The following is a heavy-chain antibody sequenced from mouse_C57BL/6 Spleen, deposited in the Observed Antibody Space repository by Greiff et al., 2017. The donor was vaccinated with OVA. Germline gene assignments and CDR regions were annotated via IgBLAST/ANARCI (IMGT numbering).Heavy chain of an antibody. CDR3: ARATYYYGSSTHFDV. CDR1: GYSFTGYY. D-gene: IGHD1-1*01. Sequence: VQLQQSGPELVKPGASVKISCKASGYSFTGYYMNWVKQSPEKSLEWIGEINPSTGGTTYNQKFKAKATLTVDKSSSTAYMQLKSLTSEDSAVYYCARATYYYGSSTHFDVWGTGTTVTVSS. V-gene: IGHV1-42*01. J-gene: IGHJ1*03. CDR2: INPSTGGT.